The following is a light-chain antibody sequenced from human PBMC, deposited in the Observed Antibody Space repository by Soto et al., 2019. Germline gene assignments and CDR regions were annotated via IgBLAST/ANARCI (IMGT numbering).Light chain of an antibody. CDR1: SSNIGAGYD. Sequence: QAVVTQPPSVSGAPGQRVTISCTGSSSNIGAGYDVHWYQQLPGTAPKLLIYGNSNRPSGVPDRFSGSKSGTSASLAITGLQAEDEGDYYCQSYDSSLSGVVFGGVTKLTV. CDR2: GNS. CDR3: QSYDSSLSGVV. J-gene: IGLJ2*01. V-gene: IGLV1-40*01.